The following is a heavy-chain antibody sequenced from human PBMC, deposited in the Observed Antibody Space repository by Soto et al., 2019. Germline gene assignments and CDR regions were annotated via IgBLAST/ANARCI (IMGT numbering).Heavy chain of an antibody. CDR2: IGGGGTDT. CDR1: GFTFSSYA. J-gene: IGHJ6*02. V-gene: IGHV3-23*01. D-gene: IGHD6-19*01. CDR3: AKWGAIALAGHDYFGMDV. Sequence: EVQLLESGGDLVQPGGSLSLSCAASGFTFSSYAMSWVRQAPGKGLEWVSGIGGGGTDTYYANSVRGRFTISRDNSDNPLYLQMNSLRAEDTAVYYGAKWGAIALAGHDYFGMDVWGQGTTVAVSS.